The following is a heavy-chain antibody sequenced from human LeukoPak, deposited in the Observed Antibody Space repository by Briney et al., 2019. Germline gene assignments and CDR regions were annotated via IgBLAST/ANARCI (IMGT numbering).Heavy chain of an antibody. CDR1: GGSISSSSYY. CDR3: ARGAAVVVPAAVQNRGMGYYYYYMDV. V-gene: IGHV4-39*07. J-gene: IGHJ6*03. CDR2: IYYSGST. Sequence: SETLSLTCTVSGGSISSSSYYWGWIRQPPGKGLEWIGSIYYSGSTYYNPSLKSRVTISVDTSKNQFSLKLSSVTAADTAVYYCARGAAVVVPAAVQNRGMGYYYYYMDVWGKGPTVTISS. D-gene: IGHD2-2*01.